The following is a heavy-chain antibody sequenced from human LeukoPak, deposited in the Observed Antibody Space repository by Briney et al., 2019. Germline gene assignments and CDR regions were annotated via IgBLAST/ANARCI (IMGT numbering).Heavy chain of an antibody. CDR1: GFTFDDYA. Sequence: PGRSLRLSCAASGFTFDDYAMHWVRQAPGKGLEWVSGISWNSGSIGYADSVKGRFTISRDNAKNPLYLQMNSLRAEDTALYYCAKDIEGGSGWYPAFDYWGQGTLVTVSS. CDR2: ISWNSGSI. V-gene: IGHV3-9*01. D-gene: IGHD6-19*01. CDR3: AKDIEGGSGWYPAFDY. J-gene: IGHJ4*02.